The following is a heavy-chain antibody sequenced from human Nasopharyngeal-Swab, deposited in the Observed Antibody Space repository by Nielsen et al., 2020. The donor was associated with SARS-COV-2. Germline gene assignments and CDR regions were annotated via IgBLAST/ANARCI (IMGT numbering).Heavy chain of an antibody. D-gene: IGHD3-16*01. CDR3: AKTAWKGDFDAFDL. CDR1: GFAFSRYG. CDR2: IRYDGSNK. J-gene: IGHJ3*01. Sequence: GESLKISCGVSGFAFSRYGMHWVRQAPGKGLEWVAFIRYDGSNKYYADSVKGRFTISRDNSKNTLYLQMSSLRAEDTAVYYCAKTAWKGDFDAFDLWGQGTMVTVSS. V-gene: IGHV3-30*02.